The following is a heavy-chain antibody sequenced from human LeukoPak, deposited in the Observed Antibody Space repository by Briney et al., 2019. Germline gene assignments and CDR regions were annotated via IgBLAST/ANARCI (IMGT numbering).Heavy chain of an antibody. J-gene: IGHJ4*02. CDR1: GFPFSSYA. Sequence: GGSLRLSCAASGFPFSSYAMSWVRQAPGKGLEWVSGISVSGDSTYYADSVKGRFTISRDNAKNSLYLQMNSLRAEDTAVYYCARDLGGANPLDYWGQGTLVTVSS. CDR3: ARDLGGANPLDY. CDR2: ISVSGDST. D-gene: IGHD1-26*01. V-gene: IGHV3-23*01.